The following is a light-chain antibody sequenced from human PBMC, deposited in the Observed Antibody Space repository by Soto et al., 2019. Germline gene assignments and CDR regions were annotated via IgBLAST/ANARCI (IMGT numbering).Light chain of an antibody. V-gene: IGLV2-14*01. J-gene: IGLJ2*01. CDR2: EVS. Sequence: QSVLTQPASVSGSPGQSITISCTGTSSDVGGYIYVSWYQQHPGKAPKLMIYEVSNRPSGVSNRFSGSKSGNTASLTISGLQAEDEADYYCSSYTVSGTLIFGGGTKLTVL. CDR3: SSYTVSGTLI. CDR1: SSDVGGYIY.